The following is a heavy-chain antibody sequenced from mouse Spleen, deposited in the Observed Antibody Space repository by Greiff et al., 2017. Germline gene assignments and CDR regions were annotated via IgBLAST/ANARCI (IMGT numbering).Heavy chain of an antibody. CDR2: IYPGDGDT. CDR1: GYAFSSSW. Sequence: QVQLQQSGPELVKPGASVKISCKASGYAFSSSWMNWMKQRPGKGLEWIGRIYPGDGDTNYNGKFKGKATLTADKSSSTAYMQLNSLTSEDSAVYFCAINWDLAWFAYWGQGTLVTVSA. CDR3: AINWDLAWFAY. V-gene: IGHV1-82*01. D-gene: IGHD4-1*02. J-gene: IGHJ3*01.